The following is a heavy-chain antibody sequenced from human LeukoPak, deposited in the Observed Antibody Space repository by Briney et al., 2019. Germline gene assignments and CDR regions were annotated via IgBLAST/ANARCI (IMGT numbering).Heavy chain of an antibody. V-gene: IGHV3-21*01. J-gene: IGHJ4*02. Sequence: PGGSLRLSCAASGFTFSGYSMNWVRQAPGKGLEWVSSISSSSSYIYYADSVKGRFTISRDNAKNSLYLQMNSLRAEDTAVYYCARDEDTAIDYWGQGTLVTVSS. D-gene: IGHD5-18*01. CDR1: GFTFSGYS. CDR3: ARDEDTAIDY. CDR2: ISSSSSYI.